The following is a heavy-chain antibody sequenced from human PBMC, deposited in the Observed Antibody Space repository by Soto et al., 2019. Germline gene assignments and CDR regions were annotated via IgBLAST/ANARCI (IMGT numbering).Heavy chain of an antibody. CDR1: GGTFSSYA. D-gene: IGHD4-17*01. Sequence: QVQLVQSGAEVKKPGSSVKVSCKASGGTFSSYAISWVRQAPGQGLEWMGGIIPIFGTANYAQKFQGRVTLTGVESRRPAYMELGSLRSEDTAVYYCARSPPYGDCARLTGTGYYFDYWGQGTLVTASS. CDR3: ARSPPYGDCARLTGTGYYFDY. J-gene: IGHJ4*02. V-gene: IGHV1-69*12. CDR2: IIPIFGTA.